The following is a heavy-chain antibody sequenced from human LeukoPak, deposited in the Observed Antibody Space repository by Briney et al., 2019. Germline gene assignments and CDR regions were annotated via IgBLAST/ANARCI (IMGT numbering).Heavy chain of an antibody. CDR2: IYYSGTT. CDR3: ARSRSSGPFDY. D-gene: IGHD6-19*01. CDR1: GGSISGNY. J-gene: IGHJ4*02. Sequence: PSETLSLTCTVSGGSISGNYWSWIRQPPGKGLEWIGHIYYSGTTKYNPSLKSRVTMSVDTSKNQVYLKVSSVTAADTAVYYCARSRSSGPFDYWGQGTLVTVSS. V-gene: IGHV4-59*08.